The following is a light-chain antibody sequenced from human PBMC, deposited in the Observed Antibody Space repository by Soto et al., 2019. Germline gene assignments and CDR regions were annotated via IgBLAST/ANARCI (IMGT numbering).Light chain of an antibody. Sequence: QSVLTQPRSVSGSPGQSVSISCTGTSSDVGGYNYVSWYQQHPGKAPKVIIYDVSKRPSGVPDRFSGSKSGNTAPLTISGLQSEDEADYYCCSYAGRYTYVFGTGTKVTVL. CDR1: SSDVGGYNY. J-gene: IGLJ1*01. CDR2: DVS. CDR3: CSYAGRYTYV. V-gene: IGLV2-11*01.